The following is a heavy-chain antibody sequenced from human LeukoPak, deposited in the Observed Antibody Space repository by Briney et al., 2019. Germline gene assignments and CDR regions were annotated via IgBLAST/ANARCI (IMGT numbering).Heavy chain of an antibody. CDR1: GFTFSNAW. Sequence: PGGSLRLSCAGSGFTFSNAWMNWVRQAPGKGLEWVGRIKSRPDGGTTDYAAPVKGRFTISRDDPRHTVYLQMNSLKTEDTAVYYCATGAPSVGLDYWGQGSLVTVSS. CDR3: ATGAPSVGLDY. V-gene: IGHV3-15*07. CDR2: IKSRPDGGTT. J-gene: IGHJ4*02.